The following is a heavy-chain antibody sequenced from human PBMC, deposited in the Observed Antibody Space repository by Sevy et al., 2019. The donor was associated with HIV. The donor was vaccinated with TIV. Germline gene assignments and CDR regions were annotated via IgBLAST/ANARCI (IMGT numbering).Heavy chain of an antibody. J-gene: IGHJ4*02. D-gene: IGHD6-13*01. CDR3: ARGHIAAAGNDY. V-gene: IGHV4-34*01. CDR2: INHSGST. CDR1: GGSFSGYY. Sequence: SETLSLTCAVYGGSFSGYYWSWIRQPPGKGLEWIGEINHSGSTNYNPSLKSRVTISVDTSKNQFSLKLSSVIAADTAVYYCARGHIAAAGNDYWGQGTLVTVSS.